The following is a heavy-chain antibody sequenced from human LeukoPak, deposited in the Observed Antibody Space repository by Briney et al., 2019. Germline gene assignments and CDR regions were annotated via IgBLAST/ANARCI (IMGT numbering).Heavy chain of an antibody. J-gene: IGHJ5*02. Sequence: GGSLRLSCAASGFTFSSHVMSWVRQAPGKGLEWVSTITGSGGSTYYADSVKGRFTISRDNSKNTLFLQMNSLGVEDTAVYYCAKYKYTSSPERWFDPWGQGTLVTVSS. CDR2: ITGSGGST. V-gene: IGHV3-23*01. D-gene: IGHD6-6*01. CDR1: GFTFSSHV. CDR3: AKYKYTSSPERWFDP.